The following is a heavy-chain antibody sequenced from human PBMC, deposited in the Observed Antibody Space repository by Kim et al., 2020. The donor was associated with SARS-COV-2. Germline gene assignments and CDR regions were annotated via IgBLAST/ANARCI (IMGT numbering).Heavy chain of an antibody. CDR3: ARQERLLWFGELFPGWFDP. V-gene: IGHV5-51*01. Sequence: GESLKISCKGSGYRFTSYWIGWVRQMPGKGLEWMGIIYPGDSDTRYSPSFQGQVTISADKSISTAYLQWSSLKASDTAMYYCARQERLLWFGELFPGWFDPWGQGTLVTVSS. J-gene: IGHJ5*02. D-gene: IGHD3-10*01. CDR1: GYRFTSYW. CDR2: IYPGDSDT.